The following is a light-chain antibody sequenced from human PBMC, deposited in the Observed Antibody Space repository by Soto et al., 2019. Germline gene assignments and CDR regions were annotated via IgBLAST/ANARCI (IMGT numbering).Light chain of an antibody. CDR3: QQYGRSPLMYT. CDR2: GAS. CDR1: QSITSNF. Sequence: EIVLTQSPGTLSLSPGERATLSCRASQSITSNFLAWYQQKPGQAPRLLIYGASTRAAGVPDRFSGSGSGTDSTLTITRLEPEDFAVYYCQQYGRSPLMYTFGQGTKLGV. J-gene: IGKJ2*01. V-gene: IGKV3-20*01.